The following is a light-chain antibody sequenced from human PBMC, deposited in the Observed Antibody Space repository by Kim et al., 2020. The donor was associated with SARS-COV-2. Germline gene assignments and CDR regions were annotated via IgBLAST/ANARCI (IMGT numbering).Light chain of an antibody. CDR3: MQGLQTPWT. CDR1: QSLLQSNGYNY. J-gene: IGKJ1*01. Sequence: DIVMTQSPLSLPVTPGEPASISCRSSQSLLQSNGYNYLDWYLQKPGQSPQLLIYLGSNRASGVPDRFSGSGSGTNFTLKITRVEAEDVGVYHCMQGLQTPWTFGQGTKVDIK. CDR2: LGS. V-gene: IGKV2-28*01.